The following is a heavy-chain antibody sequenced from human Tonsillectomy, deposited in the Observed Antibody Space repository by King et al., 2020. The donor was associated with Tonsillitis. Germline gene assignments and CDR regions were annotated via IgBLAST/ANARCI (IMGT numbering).Heavy chain of an antibody. CDR2: ISYDGGNK. CDR1: GFTFSSYA. V-gene: IGHV3-30*04. J-gene: IGHJ6*02. CDR3: ARDNKRYSPYYYYYGMDV. D-gene: IGHD2-15*01. Sequence: VQLVESGGGVVQPGRSLRLSCAASGFTFSSYAMHWVRQAPGKGREGVAVISYDGGNKYYADSLKGRFTISRANSKNTLYLQMNSLRAEDTAVYYCARDNKRYSPYYYYYGMDVWGQGTTVTVSS.